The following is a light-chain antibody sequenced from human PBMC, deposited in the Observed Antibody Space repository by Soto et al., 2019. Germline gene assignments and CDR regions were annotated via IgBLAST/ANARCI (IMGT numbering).Light chain of an antibody. J-gene: IGKJ5*01. V-gene: IGKV1-39*01. CDR1: QSISSY. Sequence: DIQMTQSPSSLSASVGDRVTITCRASQSISSYLNWYQQKPGKAPKLLIYAASSLQSGVPSRFSGSGSARDFTLTISSLQPEDFATYYCQQSYSTPCTFGQGTRLEIK. CDR2: AAS. CDR3: QQSYSTPCT.